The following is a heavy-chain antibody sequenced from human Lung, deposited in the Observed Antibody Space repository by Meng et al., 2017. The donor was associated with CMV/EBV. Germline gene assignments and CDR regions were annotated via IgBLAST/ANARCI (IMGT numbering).Heavy chain of an antibody. CDR3: ARGAYTVTSFAEGRFDP. Sequence: GGSLRLXCAASGFTFSDYYMSWIRQAPRKGLEWVSHISPSGSTRYYADSVNGRFTISRDNADNSLYLQINSLRAEDTAVYYCARGAYTVTSFAEGRFDPWGQGLLVPFSS. CDR2: ISPSGSTR. CDR1: GFTFSDYY. V-gene: IGHV3-11*01. D-gene: IGHD4-11*01. J-gene: IGHJ5*02.